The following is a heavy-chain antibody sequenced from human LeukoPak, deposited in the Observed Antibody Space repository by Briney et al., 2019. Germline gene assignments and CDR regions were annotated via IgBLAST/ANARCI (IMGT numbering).Heavy chain of an antibody. CDR3: ARDARGLSSTSSTPDGMDV. Sequence: SVKVSCKASGGTFSSYAISWVRQAPGQGLEWMGGIIPIFGTANYAQKFQGRVTITADESTSTAYMELSSLRSEDTAVYYCARDARGLSSTSSTPDGMDVWGQGTTVTVSS. CDR1: GGTFSSYA. D-gene: IGHD2-2*01. J-gene: IGHJ6*02. V-gene: IGHV1-69*01. CDR2: IIPIFGTA.